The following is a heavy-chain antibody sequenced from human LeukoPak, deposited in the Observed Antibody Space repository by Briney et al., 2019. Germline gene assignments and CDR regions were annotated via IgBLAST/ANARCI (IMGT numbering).Heavy chain of an antibody. J-gene: IGHJ4*02. V-gene: IGHV4-34*01. Sequence: SETLSLTCAVYGGSFSGYYWSWIRQPPVKGLEWIGEINHSGSTNYNPSLKSRVTISVDTSKNQFSLKLSSVTAADTAVYYCARAGYSYGKWGQGTLVTVSS. CDR3: ARAGYSYGK. D-gene: IGHD5-18*01. CDR2: INHSGST. CDR1: GGSFSGYY.